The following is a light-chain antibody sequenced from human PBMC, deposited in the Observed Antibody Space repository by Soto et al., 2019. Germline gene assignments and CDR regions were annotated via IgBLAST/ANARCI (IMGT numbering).Light chain of an antibody. CDR1: QSVSSN. CDR2: AAS. J-gene: IGKJ2*01. CDR3: QQYNNWPPYT. Sequence: EIVMTQSPATLSVSPGKRVTLSCRASQSVSSNLAWYQQKPGQAPRLLIYAASTRATGIPARFSGSGSGTKFTLTISSLLSEDFAVYYCQQYNNWPPYTFGQGTKLEIK. V-gene: IGKV3-15*01.